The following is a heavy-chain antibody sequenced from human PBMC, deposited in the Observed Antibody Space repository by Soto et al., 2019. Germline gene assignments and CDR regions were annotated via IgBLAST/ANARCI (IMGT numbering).Heavy chain of an antibody. V-gene: IGHV1-2*04. CDR2: INPNSGGT. J-gene: IGHJ3*02. CDR3: ARPPYPGRLDAFDI. CDR1: AYTFTGYY. D-gene: IGHD2-15*01. Sequence: ASLNVGCKCIAYTFTGYYIHWVRQAPGQGLEWMGWINPNSGGTNYAQKFQGWVTMTRDTSISTAYMELSRLRSDDTAVYYCARPPYPGRLDAFDIWGQGTMFTVSS.